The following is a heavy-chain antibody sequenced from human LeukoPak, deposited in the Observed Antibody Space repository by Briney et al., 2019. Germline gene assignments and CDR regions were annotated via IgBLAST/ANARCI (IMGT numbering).Heavy chain of an antibody. J-gene: IGHJ4*02. CDR3: ARGRGGSGNYYFDY. CDR1: GFSFSIFA. V-gene: IGHV3-23*01. CDR2: IGGTGTTT. D-gene: IGHD3-10*01. Sequence: GGSLRLSCAASGFSFSIFAINWVRQAPRKGLEWVSGIGGTGTTTYYADSVKSRFTISRDNSKNTVFLQLSSLSAEDTAVYYCARGRGGSGNYYFDYWGQGTLVIASS.